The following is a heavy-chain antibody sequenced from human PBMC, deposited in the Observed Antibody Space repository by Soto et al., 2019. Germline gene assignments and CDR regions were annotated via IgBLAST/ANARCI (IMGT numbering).Heavy chain of an antibody. CDR2: IKEDGSEK. V-gene: IGHV3-7*01. D-gene: IGHD4-17*01. Sequence: EVQLVESGGDLVQPGGSLRLSCAASGFTFGSYWMSWVRQAPGKGLEWVADIKEDGSEKYYVDSVKGRFTISRDNAKNSVFLQMNSLRVEDTAVYYCARDWVSYGENAGLSFDYWGQGILVTVSS. CDR3: ARDWVSYGENAGLSFDY. CDR1: GFTFGSYW. J-gene: IGHJ4*02.